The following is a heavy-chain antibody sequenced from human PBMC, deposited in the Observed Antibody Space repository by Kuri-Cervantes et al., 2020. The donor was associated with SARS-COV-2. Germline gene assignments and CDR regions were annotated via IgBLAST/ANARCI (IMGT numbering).Heavy chain of an antibody. V-gene: IGHV3-9*01. D-gene: IGHD3-10*01. CDR3: ARDVWMVRGVPYYYYGMDV. Sequence: SLKISCAASGFTFDDYAMHWVRQAPGKGLEWVSGISWNSGSIGYADSVKGRFTISRDNAKNSLYLQMNSLRAEDTAVYYCARDVWMVRGVPYYYYGMDVWGQGTTVTVSS. CDR2: ISWNSGSI. J-gene: IGHJ6*02. CDR1: GFTFDDYA.